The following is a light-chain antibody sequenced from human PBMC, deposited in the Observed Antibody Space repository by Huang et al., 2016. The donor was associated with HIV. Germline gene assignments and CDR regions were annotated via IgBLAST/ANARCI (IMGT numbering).Light chain of an antibody. CDR2: AAS. J-gene: IGKJ1*01. CDR3: QKYDSAPRT. V-gene: IGKV1-27*01. CDR1: RDISTF. Sequence: MTQSPPSLSASIGDRVNLTCRASRDISTFLAWYQQKPGKPPILLIYAASILHSGVPSRLSGGGSGTNFTLTVSSLQPEDVANYYCQKYDSAPRTFGQGTKLEL.